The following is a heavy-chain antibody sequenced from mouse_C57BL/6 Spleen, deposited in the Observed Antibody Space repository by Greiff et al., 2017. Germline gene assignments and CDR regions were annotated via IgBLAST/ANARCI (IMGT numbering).Heavy chain of an antibody. CDR3: ARWAAQATRFAY. CDR1: GYAFTNYL. J-gene: IGHJ3*01. V-gene: IGHV1-54*01. Sequence: QVHVKQSGAELVRPGTSVKVSCKASGYAFTNYLIEWVKQRPGQGLAWIGVINPGSGGTNYNVKFKGKATLTADKSSSTAYMQLSSLTSEDSAVYFCARWAAQATRFAYWGQGTLVTVSA. D-gene: IGHD3-2*02. CDR2: INPGSGGT.